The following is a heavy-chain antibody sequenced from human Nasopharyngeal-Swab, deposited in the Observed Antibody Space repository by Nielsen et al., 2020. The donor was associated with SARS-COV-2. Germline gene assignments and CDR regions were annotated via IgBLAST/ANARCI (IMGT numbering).Heavy chain of an antibody. CDR3: ARAFVSSWPYYYYYGMDV. Sequence: WARHAPGQGFGWMGWINTNTGNPTYAQGFTGRFVFSLDTSVSTAYLQISSLKAEDTAVYYCARAFVSSWPYYYYYGMDVWGQGTTVTVSS. CDR2: INTNTGNP. D-gene: IGHD6-13*01. J-gene: IGHJ6*02. V-gene: IGHV7-4-1*02.